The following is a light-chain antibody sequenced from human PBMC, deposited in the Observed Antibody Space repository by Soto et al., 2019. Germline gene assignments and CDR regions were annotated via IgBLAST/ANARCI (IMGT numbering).Light chain of an antibody. V-gene: IGKV2-30*01. CDR2: EVS. CDR1: QSLVYSDGNTY. CDR3: MQGRHWPPK. Sequence: DVVMTQSPLSLPVTLGQPASISCTSSQSLVYSDGNTYLSWFHQRPGQSPRRLIYEVSNRDSGVPARFSGSGSGSDFTLKISRVEAEDVWVYYCMQGRHWPPKFGQGTKVEIK. J-gene: IGKJ1*01.